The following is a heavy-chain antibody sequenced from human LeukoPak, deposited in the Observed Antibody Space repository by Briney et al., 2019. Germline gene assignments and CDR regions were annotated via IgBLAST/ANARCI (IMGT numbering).Heavy chain of an antibody. Sequence: GGSLRLSCAASGFTFSSYGMHWVRQAPGKGLEWVAFIRYDGSNKYYADSVKGRFTISRDNSKNTLYLQMNSLRAGDTAVYYCAKDWYLLWFGEGNYYMDVWGKGTTVTVSS. CDR1: GFTFSSYG. V-gene: IGHV3-30*02. CDR2: IRYDGSNK. CDR3: AKDWYLLWFGEGNYYMDV. D-gene: IGHD3-10*01. J-gene: IGHJ6*03.